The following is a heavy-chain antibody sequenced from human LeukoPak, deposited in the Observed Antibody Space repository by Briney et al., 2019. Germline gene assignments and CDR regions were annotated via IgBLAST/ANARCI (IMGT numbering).Heavy chain of an antibody. D-gene: IGHD5-24*01. J-gene: IGHJ4*02. Sequence: SVKVSCKASGDTFSSYAISWVRQAPGQGLEWMGGTIPIFGSPNYAERFQGRVTITADKSTSTAYMELSSLTYEDTAVYYCARDVPVEMTVSGYFDFWGQGTLVTVSS. CDR2: TIPIFGSP. V-gene: IGHV1-69*06. CDR3: ARDVPVEMTVSGYFDF. CDR1: GDTFSSYA.